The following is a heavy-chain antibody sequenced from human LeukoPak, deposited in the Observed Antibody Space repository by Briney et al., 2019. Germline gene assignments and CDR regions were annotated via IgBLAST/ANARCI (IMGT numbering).Heavy chain of an antibody. J-gene: IGHJ5*02. CDR3: ARDGSDYGDYGSWFDP. V-gene: IGHV4-4*02. D-gene: IGHD4-17*01. Sequence: KASETLSLTCAVSGGSISSSNWWSWVRQPPGKGLEWIGEIYHSGSTNYNPSLKSRVTISVDKSKNQFSLKLSSVTAADTAVYYCARDGSDYGDYGSWFDPWGQGTLVTVSS. CDR1: GGSISSSNW. CDR2: IYHSGST.